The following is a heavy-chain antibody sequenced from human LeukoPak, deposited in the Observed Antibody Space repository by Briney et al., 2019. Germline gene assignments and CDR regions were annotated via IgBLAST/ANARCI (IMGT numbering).Heavy chain of an antibody. V-gene: IGHV1-3*01. Sequence: GASVKVSCKASGYTFTSYAMHWVRQAPGQRLEWMGWINAGNGNTKYSQKFQGRVTITRDTSASTAYMEPSSLRSEDTAVYYCARDSDRGYSYGYWFDPWGQGTLVTVSS. CDR2: INAGNGNT. D-gene: IGHD5-18*01. CDR1: GYTFTSYA. J-gene: IGHJ5*02. CDR3: ARDSDRGYSYGYWFDP.